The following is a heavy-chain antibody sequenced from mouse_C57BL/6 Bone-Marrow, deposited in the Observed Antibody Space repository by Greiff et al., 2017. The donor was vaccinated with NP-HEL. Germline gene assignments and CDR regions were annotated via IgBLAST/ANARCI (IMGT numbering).Heavy chain of an antibody. V-gene: IGHV5-12*01. CDR2: ISNGGGST. CDR3: ARHSNYVLYYAMDY. D-gene: IGHD2-5*01. CDR1: GFTFSDYY. J-gene: IGHJ4*01. Sequence: EVQLQESGGGLVQPGGSLKLSCAASGFTFSDYYMYWVRQTPEKRLEWVAYISNGGGSTYYPDTVKGRFTISRDKAKNTLYLQMSRLKSEDTAMYYCARHSNYVLYYAMDYWGQGTSVTVSS.